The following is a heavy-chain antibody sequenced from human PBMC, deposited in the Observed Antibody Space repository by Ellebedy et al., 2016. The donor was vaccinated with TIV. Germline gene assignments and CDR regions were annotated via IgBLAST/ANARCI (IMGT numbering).Heavy chain of an antibody. CDR1: GFTFGSYG. D-gene: IGHD5-12*01. V-gene: IGHV3-33*08. J-gene: IGHJ4*02. Sequence: GGSLRLSCAASGFTFGSYGMHWVRQAPGKGLEWVAVIYYDGSNKYYADSVKGRFTISRDNSKSTLYLQMNSLRGEDTAVYYCARDSSGYGYFDSWGQGTLVTVSS. CDR3: ARDSSGYGYFDS. CDR2: IYYDGSNK.